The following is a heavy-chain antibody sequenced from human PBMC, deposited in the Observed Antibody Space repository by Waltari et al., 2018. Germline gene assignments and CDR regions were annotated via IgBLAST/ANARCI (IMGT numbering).Heavy chain of an antibody. CDR1: EFTFSSDA. Sequence: QVQLVESGGGVVQPGRSLRLSCAASEFTFSSDAMIWVRQAPGKGLEWVAVISYNGRNIYYIDSVKGRFTISRDNSKKMLFLQMNSLRAEDTAVYYCARDYCDRTNCHGMDVWGQGTTVTVSS. V-gene: IGHV3-30*04. CDR3: ARDYCDRTNCHGMDV. D-gene: IGHD3-22*01. CDR2: ISYNGRNI. J-gene: IGHJ6*02.